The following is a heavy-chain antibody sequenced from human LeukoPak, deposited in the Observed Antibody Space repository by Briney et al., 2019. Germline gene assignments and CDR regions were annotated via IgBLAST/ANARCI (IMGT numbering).Heavy chain of an antibody. V-gene: IGHV1-2*02. J-gene: IGHJ3*02. CDR1: GYSFNYYY. CDR3: AREVTGTTNAFDI. D-gene: IGHD1-20*01. Sequence: ASVKVSCKASGYSFNYYYIHWARQAPGQGLEWMGWINPNSGGTNYAQTFQGRVTMTRDTSSSTAYMELSRLRSDDTAVYFCAREVTGTTNAFDIWGLGTMVTVSS. CDR2: INPNSGGT.